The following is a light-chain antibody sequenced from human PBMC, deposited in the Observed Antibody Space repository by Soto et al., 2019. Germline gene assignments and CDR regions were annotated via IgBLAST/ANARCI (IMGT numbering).Light chain of an antibody. V-gene: IGKV3-20*01. J-gene: IGKJ2*01. Sequence: EIVLTQSPGTLSLSPWERATLSCRASQSVSSSYLTWYQQKPGQSPRLVIYGASNRATCIPARFIGSGSGTDFTLTISRLEPEDFAVYYCQQFGSSQYTFCPGTKLEIK. CDR3: QQFGSSQYT. CDR2: GAS. CDR1: QSVSSSY.